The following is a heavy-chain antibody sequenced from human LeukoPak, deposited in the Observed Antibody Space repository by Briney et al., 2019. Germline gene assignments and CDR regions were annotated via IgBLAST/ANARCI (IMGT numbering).Heavy chain of an antibody. J-gene: IGHJ4*02. CDR2: FSSGGNT. V-gene: IGHV4-39*07. D-gene: IGHD1-26*01. CDR3: VRDRRRYSGSYYLDY. Sequence: NSSETLSLTCTVSGDSISRNNYFWGWIRQPPGKGLEWIGSFSSGGNTYYNPSLKSRVTMSMFTSGNQFSLKLKSLTAFDTSAYYCVRDRRRYSGSYYLDYWGQGTLVTVSS. CDR1: GDSISRNNYF.